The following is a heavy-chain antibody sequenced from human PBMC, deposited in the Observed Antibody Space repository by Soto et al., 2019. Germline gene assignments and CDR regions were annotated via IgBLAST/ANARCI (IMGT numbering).Heavy chain of an antibody. V-gene: IGHV1-69*13. CDR3: ARVLADRPTYYDFWSGYYTEY. J-gene: IGHJ4*02. CDR1: GGTFSSYA. Sequence: SVKVSCKASGGTFSSYATSWVRQAPGQGLEWMGGIIPIFGTANYAQKFQGRVTITADASTSTAYMELSSLRSEDTAVYYCARVLADRPTYYDFWSGYYTEYWGQGTPVTVSS. D-gene: IGHD3-3*01. CDR2: IIPIFGTA.